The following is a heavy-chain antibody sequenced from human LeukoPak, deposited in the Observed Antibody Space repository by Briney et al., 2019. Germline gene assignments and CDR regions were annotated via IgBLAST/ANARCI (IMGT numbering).Heavy chain of an antibody. CDR1: GFTFDDYA. V-gene: IGHV3-9*01. Sequence: PGRSLRLSCAASGFTFDDYAMHWVRQAPGKGLEWVSGIRWNSGSIGYADSVKGRFTISRDNAKNSLYLQVNSLRAEDTALYYCARDPRVYYDFWSGYYSGNWFDPWGQGTLVTVSS. CDR2: IRWNSGSI. CDR3: ARDPRVYYDFWSGYYSGNWFDP. D-gene: IGHD3-3*01. J-gene: IGHJ5*02.